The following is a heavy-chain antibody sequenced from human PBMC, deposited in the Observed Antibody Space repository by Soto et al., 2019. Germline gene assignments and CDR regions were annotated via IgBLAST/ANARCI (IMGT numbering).Heavy chain of an antibody. D-gene: IGHD3-10*01. CDR3: ARGPFVMVRGVIIINGWFDP. CDR1: GYTFTSYD. CDR2: MNPNSGNT. V-gene: IGHV1-8*01. Sequence: ASVKVSCKASGYTFTSYDINWVRQATGQGLEWMGWMNPNSGNTGYAQKFQGRVTMTRNTSISTAYMELSSLRSEDTAVYYCARGPFVMVRGVIIINGWFDPWGQGTLVTVSS. J-gene: IGHJ5*02.